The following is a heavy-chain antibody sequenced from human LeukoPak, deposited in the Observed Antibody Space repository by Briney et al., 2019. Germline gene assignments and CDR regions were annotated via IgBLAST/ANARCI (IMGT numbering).Heavy chain of an antibody. V-gene: IGHV3-33*01. J-gene: IGHJ4*02. CDR3: ARDLGGSYGNFDY. CDR1: GFMFSSYG. CDR2: IWYDGSNK. D-gene: IGHD1-26*01. Sequence: PGGSLRLSCEASGFMFSSYGMHRVRQAPGKGLEWVAVIWYDGSNKYYADSVQGRFTISRDNSRNTLFLQMNSLRAEDTAVYYCARDLGGSYGNFDYWGQGTPVTVSS.